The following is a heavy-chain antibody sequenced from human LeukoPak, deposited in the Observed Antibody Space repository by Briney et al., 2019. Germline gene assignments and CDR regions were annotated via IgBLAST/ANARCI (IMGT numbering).Heavy chain of an antibody. CDR1: GFTFSSYA. CDR2: ISGSGAST. Sequence: GGSLRLSCAASGFTFSSYAMNWARQAPGKGLEWVSAISGSGASTYYADSVKGRFTISRDNSKNTLYLQMNGLRAEDTAIYYCAKAALRYQLLSSLDYWGQGTLVTVSS. J-gene: IGHJ4*02. D-gene: IGHD2-2*01. CDR3: AKAALRYQLLSSLDY. V-gene: IGHV3-23*01.